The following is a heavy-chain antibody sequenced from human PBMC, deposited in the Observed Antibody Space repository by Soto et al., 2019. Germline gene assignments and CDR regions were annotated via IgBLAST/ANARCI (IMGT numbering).Heavy chain of an antibody. CDR3: ARGPGADCAGVFDP. CDR1: GDSVSSNTPA. V-gene: IGHV6-1*01. Sequence: PSQTLSLTCAIAGDSVSSNTPAWNWIRQSPSRGLEWLGRTYYRSKWYNDYALSVKSRITISPDTSKNQFSLQLNSVTPDDTAVYYCARGPGADCAGVFDPWGRGTLVTVS. CDR2: TYYRSKWYN. D-gene: IGHD2-21*02. J-gene: IGHJ5*02.